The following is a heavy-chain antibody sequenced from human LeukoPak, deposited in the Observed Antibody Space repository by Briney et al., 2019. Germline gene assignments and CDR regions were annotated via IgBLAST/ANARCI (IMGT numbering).Heavy chain of an antibody. Sequence: GGFLRLSCEASGFNFSSYWMHWVRQAPGKGLVWVSRIKTDGSTTNYADSVKGRFTISRDNAKNTVYLQMDSLRAEDTAVYYCASWRYCGSTSCYPLWGQGTPVTVSS. J-gene: IGHJ4*02. D-gene: IGHD2-2*01. CDR2: IKTDGSTT. V-gene: IGHV3-74*01. CDR3: ASWRYCGSTSCYPL. CDR1: GFNFSSYW.